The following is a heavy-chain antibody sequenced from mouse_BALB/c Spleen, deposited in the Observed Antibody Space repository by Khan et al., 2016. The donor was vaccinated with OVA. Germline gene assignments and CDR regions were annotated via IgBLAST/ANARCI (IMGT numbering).Heavy chain of an antibody. D-gene: IGHD1-1*01. CDR2: VSTGGHYT. Sequence: EVQLVESGGDIVKPGGSLKLSCAASGFTFSTYGMSWVRQTPDKRLEWVATVSTGGHYTYYSDTVKGRFTISRDNAKNTLYLQMSSLRSEDTAMFYCTNLAYYYDSGGFAYWGQGTLVTVSA. J-gene: IGHJ3*01. V-gene: IGHV5-6*01. CDR3: TNLAYYYDSGGFAY. CDR1: GFTFSTYG.